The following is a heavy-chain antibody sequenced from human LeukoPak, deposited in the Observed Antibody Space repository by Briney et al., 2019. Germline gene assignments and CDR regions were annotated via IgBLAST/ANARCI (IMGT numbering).Heavy chain of an antibody. Sequence: ASVKVSCKASGYTFTSYYMHWVGQAPGQGLEWRGVINPSGGSTSYAQKFQGRVTMTRDTSTSTVYMELSSLRSEDTAVYYCARDACGGDCPSYYFDYWGQGTLVTVSS. CDR1: GYTFTSYY. J-gene: IGHJ4*02. CDR3: ARDACGGDCPSYYFDY. D-gene: IGHD2-21*02. CDR2: INPSGGST. V-gene: IGHV1-46*01.